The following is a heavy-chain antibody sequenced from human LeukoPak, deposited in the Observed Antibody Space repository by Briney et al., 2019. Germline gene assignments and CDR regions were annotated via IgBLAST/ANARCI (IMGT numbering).Heavy chain of an antibody. Sequence: ASVKVSCKASGYTFTDYYMHWVRQAPGQGLEWMGWINPNSGGTNYAQKFQGRVTMTRDTSISTAYMELSRLRSDDTAVYYCAREGGIAAAGTRGLDFDYWGQGTLVTVSS. CDR2: INPNSGGT. CDR3: AREGGIAAAGTRGLDFDY. CDR1: GYTFTDYY. J-gene: IGHJ4*02. D-gene: IGHD6-13*01. V-gene: IGHV1-2*02.